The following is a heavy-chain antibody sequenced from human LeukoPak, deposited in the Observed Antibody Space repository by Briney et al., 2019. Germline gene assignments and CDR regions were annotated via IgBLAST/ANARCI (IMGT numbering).Heavy chain of an antibody. J-gene: IGHJ5*02. CDR3: TTDLRT. CDR1: GFTFSTYE. Sequence: PGGSLRLSCAASGFTFSTYEMNWVRQAPGKGLEWLGRIKSKSDGGTAYCAPLVKDRFTISRDDSKNTLYLQTNSLKTEDTAVYYCTTDLRTWGQGTLVTVSS. V-gene: IGHV3-15*01. CDR2: IKSKSDGGTA.